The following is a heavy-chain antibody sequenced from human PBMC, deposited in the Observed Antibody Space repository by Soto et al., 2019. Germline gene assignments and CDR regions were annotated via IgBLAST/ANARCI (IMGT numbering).Heavy chain of an antibody. CDR2: INTDGSTT. CDR3: ARSGLTVTTY. CDR1: GLTFSSYC. V-gene: IGHV3-74*01. D-gene: IGHD4-17*01. J-gene: IGHJ4*02. Sequence: EVQLVESGGGLVQPCGSLSLSCAASGLTFSSYCMHWVRQASGKGLVWVSRINTDGSTTTYADSVKGRFTISRDNAKNTLYLQMNSLRAADTAVYYCARSGLTVTTYWGQGTLVTVSS.